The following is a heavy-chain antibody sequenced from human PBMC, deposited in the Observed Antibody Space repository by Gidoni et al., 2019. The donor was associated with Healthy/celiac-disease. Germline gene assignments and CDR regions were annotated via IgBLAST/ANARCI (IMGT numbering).Heavy chain of an antibody. CDR2: IWYDGSNK. Sequence: QVQLVESGGGVVQPGRSLGLSCAASGFTFSSYGMHWVRQAPGKGLEWVAVIWYDGSNKYYADSVKGRFTISRDNSKNTLYLQMNSLRAEDTAVYYCAREVSSKNWFDPWGQGTLVTVSS. D-gene: IGHD3-16*02. J-gene: IGHJ5*02. CDR3: AREVSSKNWFDP. CDR1: GFTFSSYG. V-gene: IGHV3-33*01.